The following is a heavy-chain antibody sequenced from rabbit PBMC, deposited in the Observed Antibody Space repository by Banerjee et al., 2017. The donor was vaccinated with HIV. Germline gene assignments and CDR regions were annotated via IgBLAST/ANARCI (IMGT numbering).Heavy chain of an antibody. Sequence: QSLEESGGGLVQPEGSLTLTCTVSGFSFSSGYYMSWVRQAPGKGLEWIARTYTSSSSTWYASWAKGRFTISKTSSTTVTLQMTGLTAADTATYFCARGYYGWGGTRLDLWGPGTLVTVS. CDR3: ARGYYGWGGTRLDL. V-gene: IGHV1S40*01. CDR2: TYTSSSST. CDR1: GFSFSSGYY. J-gene: IGHJ3*01. D-gene: IGHD4-1*01.